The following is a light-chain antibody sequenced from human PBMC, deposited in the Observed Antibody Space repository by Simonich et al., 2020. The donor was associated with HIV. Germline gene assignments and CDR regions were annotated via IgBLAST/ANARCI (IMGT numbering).Light chain of an antibody. V-gene: IGKV3-15*01. CDR2: GAS. J-gene: IGKJ2*01. CDR3: QQYYSSPHT. CDR1: QSVRSN. Sequence: EVVMTQSPATLSVSPGERATLSCRASQSVRSNLAWYQQKPGQAPRLLIYGASTRATDIPARFSGSGSGTEFTLIISSMQSEDFAVYYCQQYYSSPHTFGQGTRLEIK.